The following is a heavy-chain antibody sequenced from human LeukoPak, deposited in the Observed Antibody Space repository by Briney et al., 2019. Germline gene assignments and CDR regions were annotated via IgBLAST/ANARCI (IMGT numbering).Heavy chain of an antibody. D-gene: IGHD4-11*01. CDR3: ARHDYSNYSPKY. CDR1: GYSISSSYY. CDR2: IYHSGST. Sequence: SETLSLTCAVSGYSISSSYYWGWIRQPPGKGLEWIGSIYHSGSTYYNPSLKSRVTISVDTSKNQFSLKLSSVTAADTAVYYCARHDYSNYSPKYWGQGTLVTVSS. V-gene: IGHV4-38-2*01. J-gene: IGHJ4*02.